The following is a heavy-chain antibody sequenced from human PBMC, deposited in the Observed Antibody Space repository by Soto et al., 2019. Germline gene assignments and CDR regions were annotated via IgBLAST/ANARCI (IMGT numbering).Heavy chain of an antibody. D-gene: IGHD3-9*01. CDR1: RFTFSSYW. Sequence: GSRSLSCAASRFTFSSYWIGWVRQAPGKGLEWVANIKQDGSEKYYVDSVKGRFTISRDNAKNSLYLQMKILREEDTAVYYCARDLKPRFDWLLLDWFDRWGQGTLVTGSS. CDR3: ARDLKPRFDWLLLDWFDR. CDR2: IKQDGSEK. V-gene: IGHV3-7*01. J-gene: IGHJ5*02.